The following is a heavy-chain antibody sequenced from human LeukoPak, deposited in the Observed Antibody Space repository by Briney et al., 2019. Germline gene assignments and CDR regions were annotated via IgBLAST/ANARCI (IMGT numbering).Heavy chain of an antibody. D-gene: IGHD3-22*01. Sequence: GGSLRLSCAASGFTFSSYAMSWVRQAPGKGLEWVSTISGSGVRTYYADSVKGRFTISRDSSMNTLYLQMNSLRAEDTAIYYCAKGAIYDSSAYYFSFDYWGQGTLVTVSS. J-gene: IGHJ4*02. CDR1: GFTFSSYA. V-gene: IGHV3-23*01. CDR3: AKGAIYDSSAYYFSFDY. CDR2: ISGSGVRT.